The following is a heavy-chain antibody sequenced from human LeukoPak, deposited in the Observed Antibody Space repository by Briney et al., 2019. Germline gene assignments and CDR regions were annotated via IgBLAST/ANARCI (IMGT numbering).Heavy chain of an antibody. CDR1: GYSISSGYY. CDR3: AREHSSSWRPFDY. V-gene: IGHV4-38-2*02. J-gene: IGHJ4*02. Sequence: SETLSLTCAVSGYSISSGYYWGWIRQPPEKGLEWIGSIYHSGSTYYNPSLKSRVTISVDTSKNQFSLKLSSVTAADTAVYYCAREHSSSWRPFDYWGQGTLVTVSS. CDR2: IYHSGST. D-gene: IGHD6-13*01.